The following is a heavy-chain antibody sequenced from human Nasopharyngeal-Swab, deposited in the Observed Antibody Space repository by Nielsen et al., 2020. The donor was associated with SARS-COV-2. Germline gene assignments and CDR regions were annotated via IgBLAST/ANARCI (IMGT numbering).Heavy chain of an antibody. CDR2: INEDGSIT. CDR3: GSDLGGRFST. J-gene: IGHJ5*02. V-gene: IGHV3-74*01. D-gene: IGHD3-16*01. CDR1: GFTFSSYW. Sequence: GGSLRLSCAASGFTFSSYWMHWVRQVPGKGLGWVPRINEDGSITNYADSVEGRFTISRDNAQNTLFLHMHSLRAEDTAVYYCGSDLGGRFSTWGQGTLVTASS.